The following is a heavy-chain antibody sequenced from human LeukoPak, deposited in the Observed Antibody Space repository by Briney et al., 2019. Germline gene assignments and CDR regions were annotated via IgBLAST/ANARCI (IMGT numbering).Heavy chain of an antibody. CDR2: INAYNGNT. D-gene: IGHD2-2*01. CDR1: GYTFTGNG. CDR3: ARAGYCSGAACYAEGIDY. V-gene: IGHV1-18*01. Sequence: ASVKVSCKASGYTFTGNGITWVRQAPGQGLEWMGWINAYNGNTVYAQMFEGRVTLITDTSTTTAYMELTNLRSDDTAIYYCARAGYCSGAACYAEGIDYWGQGTLVTVSS. J-gene: IGHJ4*02.